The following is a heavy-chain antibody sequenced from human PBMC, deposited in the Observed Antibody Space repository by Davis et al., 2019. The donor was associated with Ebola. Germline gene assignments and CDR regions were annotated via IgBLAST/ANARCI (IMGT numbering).Heavy chain of an antibody. Sequence: GESLKISCAASGFTFSSYAMSWVRQAPGKGLEWVSAISGSGGSTYYADSVRGRFTISRDDLKNTVDVQMNSLRVEDSAIYYCAKDEELQFGMDVWGQGTTVTVSS. V-gene: IGHV3-23*01. D-gene: IGHD5-24*01. CDR1: GFTFSSYA. CDR3: AKDEELQFGMDV. J-gene: IGHJ6*02. CDR2: ISGSGGST.